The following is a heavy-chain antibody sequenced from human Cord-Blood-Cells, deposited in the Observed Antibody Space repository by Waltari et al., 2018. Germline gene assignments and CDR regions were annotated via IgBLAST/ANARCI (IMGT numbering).Heavy chain of an antibody. CDR3: ARLGYSSSLDY. V-gene: IGHV4-34*01. D-gene: IGHD6-6*01. J-gene: IGHJ4*02. CDR1: GGSFSGYY. Sequence: QVQLQQWGAGLLKPSETLSLTCAVYGGSFSGYYWSWIRQPPGKGLEWIGEINHSGSTNYNPSLKSRVTISVDTSKNQFSLKLSSVTAADTAVYYCARLGYSSSLDYWGQGTLVTVSS. CDR2: INHSGST.